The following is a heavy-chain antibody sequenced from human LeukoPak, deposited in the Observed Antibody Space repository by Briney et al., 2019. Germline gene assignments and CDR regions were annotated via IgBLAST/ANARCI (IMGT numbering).Heavy chain of an antibody. CDR1: GFTFSSYS. CDR3: ARDTDQYCGRDCYVDY. V-gene: IGHV3-21*01. CDR2: ISSSSSYI. Sequence: PGGSLRLSCAASGFTFSSYSMNWVRQAPGKGLEWVSSISSSSSYIYYADSGKGRFTISRDNARNSLYLQMNSLRAEDTAVYYCARDTDQYCGRDCYVDYWGQGTLVTVSS. D-gene: IGHD2-21*02. J-gene: IGHJ4*02.